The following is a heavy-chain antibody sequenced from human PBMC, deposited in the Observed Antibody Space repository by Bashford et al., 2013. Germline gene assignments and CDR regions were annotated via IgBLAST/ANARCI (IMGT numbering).Heavy chain of an antibody. CDR2: IDPSGGST. V-gene: IGHV1-46*01. CDR1: GYTFTSYY. J-gene: IGHJ4*02. CDR3: ARSSGWYRGFDY. Sequence: ASVKVSCKASGYTFTSYYMHWVRQAPGQGLEWMGIIDPSGGSTTYAQKFQGRLTMTRDTSTSTVYMDLSSLTSEDTAVYYCARSSGWYRGFDYWGQGTPVTVSS. D-gene: IGHD6-19*01.